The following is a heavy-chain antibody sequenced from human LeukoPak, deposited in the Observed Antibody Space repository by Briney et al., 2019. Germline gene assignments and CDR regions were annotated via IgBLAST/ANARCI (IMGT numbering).Heavy chain of an antibody. CDR1: GFTFSSYA. D-gene: IGHD3-16*01. CDR3: AGLYGGSYAY. Sequence: GGSLRLSCAASGFTFSSYAMTWVRQAPGKGLEWVSTISDSGGSTFYADSVKGRFTISRDNSKNTLFLQISNLRAEDTAIYYCAGLYGGSYAYWGQGTLVTVSS. CDR2: ISDSGGST. J-gene: IGHJ4*02. V-gene: IGHV3-23*01.